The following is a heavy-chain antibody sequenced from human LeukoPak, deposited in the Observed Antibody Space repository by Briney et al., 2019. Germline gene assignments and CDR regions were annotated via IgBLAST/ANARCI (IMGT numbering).Heavy chain of an antibody. J-gene: IGHJ4*02. D-gene: IGHD3-10*01. CDR2: FDPEDGET. Sequence: GASVKVSCKVSGYTLTELSMHWVRQAPGKGLEWMGGFDPEDGETIYAQKFQGRVTMTEDTSTDTAYMELSSLRSDDTAVYYCARDGPGGSGSYHDYWGQGTLVTVSS. CDR3: ARDGPGGSGSYHDY. V-gene: IGHV1-24*01. CDR1: GYTLTELS.